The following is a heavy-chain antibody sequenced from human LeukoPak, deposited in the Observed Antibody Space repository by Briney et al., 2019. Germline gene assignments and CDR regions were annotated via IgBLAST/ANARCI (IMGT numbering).Heavy chain of an antibody. CDR2: IHPNTGGT. CDR1: GYTFTGHY. D-gene: IGHD6-13*01. CDR3: ARGGYRQQLVHY. J-gene: IGHJ4*02. V-gene: IGHV1-2*02. Sequence: ASVKVSCKASGYTFTGHYIHWVRQAPGQGLEWMGWIHPNTGGTKYAQKFQGRVTMTRDTSISTAYMELSRLRSDDTAVYYCARGGYRQQLVHYWGQGTLVTVSS.